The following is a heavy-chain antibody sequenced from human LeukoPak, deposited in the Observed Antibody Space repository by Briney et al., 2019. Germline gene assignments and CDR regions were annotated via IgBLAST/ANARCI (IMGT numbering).Heavy chain of an antibody. Sequence: SETLSLTCTVSGYSLSSGHYWGWIRQPPGKGLEWIGSIYHSGSTYYNPSLKSRVTISVDTSKNQFSLKLSSVTAADTAVYYCARDATMMGNYLNYWGQGTLVTVSS. CDR1: GYSLSSGHY. CDR2: IYHSGST. D-gene: IGHD5-12*01. V-gene: IGHV4-38-2*02. J-gene: IGHJ4*02. CDR3: ARDATMMGNYLNY.